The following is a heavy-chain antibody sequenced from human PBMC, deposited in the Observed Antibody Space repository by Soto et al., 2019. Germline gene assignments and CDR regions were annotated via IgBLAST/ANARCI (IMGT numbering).Heavy chain of an antibody. J-gene: IGHJ3*02. V-gene: IGHV1-2*04. CDR2: INPNSGGT. CDR3: ARLTSSGYSAFDI. D-gene: IGHD3-22*01. Sequence: ASVKVSCKASGYTFTGYYMHWVRQAPGQGLEWMGWINPNSGGTNYAQKFQGWVTMTRDTSISTAYMELSRLRSDDTAVYYCARLTSSGYSAFDIWGQGTRVTVSS. CDR1: GYTFTGYY.